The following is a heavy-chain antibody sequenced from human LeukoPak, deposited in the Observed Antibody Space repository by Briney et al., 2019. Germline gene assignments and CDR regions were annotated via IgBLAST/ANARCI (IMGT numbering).Heavy chain of an antibody. CDR2: INWNGGST. J-gene: IGHJ4*02. CDR3: ARFTGYSSGCLDY. D-gene: IGHD6-19*01. V-gene: IGHV3-20*04. CDR1: GFNFDDYG. Sequence: PGGSLRLSCAASGFNFDDYGISWVRQAPGKGLEWVSGINWNGGSTGYADSVKGRFTISRDNAKNSLYLQMNSLRAEDTALYYCARFTGYSSGCLDYWGQGTLVTVSS.